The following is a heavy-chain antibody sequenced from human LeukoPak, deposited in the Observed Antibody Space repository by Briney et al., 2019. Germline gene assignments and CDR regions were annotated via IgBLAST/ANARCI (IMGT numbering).Heavy chain of an antibody. V-gene: IGHV3-23*01. CDR3: ASTVVYYMDV. Sequence: GGSLRLSCAASGFTFSTYAMSWVRQAPGRGLEWVSAISVTGGSTYSADSVKGRFTISRDNSKNTLYLQMNSLRAEDTAVYYCASTVVYYMDVWGKGTTVTISS. CDR2: ISVTGGST. CDR1: GFTFSTYA. J-gene: IGHJ6*03. D-gene: IGHD4-23*01.